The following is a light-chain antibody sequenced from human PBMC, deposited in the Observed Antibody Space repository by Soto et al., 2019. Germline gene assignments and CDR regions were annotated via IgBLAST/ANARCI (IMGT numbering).Light chain of an antibody. J-gene: IGKJ1*01. V-gene: IGKV1-5*01. CDR1: QSIGSW. Sequence: LRMSLSRSTVSTFEGDIVTITCRVSQSIGSWFAWYQQKQGKANKLMIYDASSLESGVPSRFSGSGSGTEFALTISSLQPDDFATYYCQQYNTYSPERTFGQGAKVDI. CDR2: DAS. CDR3: QQYNTYSPERT.